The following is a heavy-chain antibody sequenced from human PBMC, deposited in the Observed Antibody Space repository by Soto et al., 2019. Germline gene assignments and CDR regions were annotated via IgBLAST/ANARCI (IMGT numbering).Heavy chain of an antibody. V-gene: IGHV3-48*01. CDR3: ARDGSGDGYNFGY. Sequence: EVQLVESGGGLVQPGGSLRLSCAASGFTFSSYSMNWVRQAPGKGLEWVSYISGSSTTIHYADSVKGRFTISRDNAKNSLYLQMISLGAEDTAVYYCARDGSGDGYNFGYWGQGTLVTVSS. J-gene: IGHJ4*02. CDR1: GFTFSSYS. D-gene: IGHD5-12*01. CDR2: ISGSSTTI.